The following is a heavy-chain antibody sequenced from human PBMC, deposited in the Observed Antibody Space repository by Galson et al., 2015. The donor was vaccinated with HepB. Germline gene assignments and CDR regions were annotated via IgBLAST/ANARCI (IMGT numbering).Heavy chain of an antibody. J-gene: IGHJ4*02. Sequence: SLRLSCAASGFTFSNYEMNWVRQAPGKGLEWVSYISSSGSTIYYADSVKGRFTISRDNAKNSLYLQMNSLRAEDTAVYYCARVGLYDYGLFDYWGQGTLVTVSS. V-gene: IGHV3-48*03. CDR2: ISSSGSTI. D-gene: IGHD4-17*01. CDR1: GFTFSNYE. CDR3: ARVGLYDYGLFDY.